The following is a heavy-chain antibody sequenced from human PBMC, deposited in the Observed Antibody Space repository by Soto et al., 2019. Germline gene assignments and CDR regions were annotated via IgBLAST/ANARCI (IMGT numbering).Heavy chain of an antibody. D-gene: IGHD6-19*01. CDR3: ARERYSSGWYFNWFDP. CDR1: GGSISSGGYY. J-gene: IGHJ5*02. V-gene: IGHV4-31*03. CDR2: IYYSGST. Sequence: LSLTCPVSGGSISSGGYYWSWIRQHPGKGLEWIGYIYYSGSTYYNPSLKSRVTISVDTSKNQFSLKLSSVTAADTAVYYCARERYSSGWYFNWFDPWGQGTLVTVSS.